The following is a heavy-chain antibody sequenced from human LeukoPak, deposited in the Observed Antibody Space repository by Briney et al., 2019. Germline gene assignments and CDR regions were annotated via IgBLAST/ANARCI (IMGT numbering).Heavy chain of an antibody. Sequence: PGGSLRLSCAVSGFTFDDYAMHWVRQVPGKGLEWVSGINWNSDSIGYADSVKGRFTTSRDNAKNSLYLQMSSLRAEDTAVYYCARTRGSHPSPFDSWGQGTLVTVSS. CDR2: INWNSDSI. CDR3: ARTRGSHPSPFDS. V-gene: IGHV3-9*01. CDR1: GFTFDDYA. D-gene: IGHD3-10*01. J-gene: IGHJ4*02.